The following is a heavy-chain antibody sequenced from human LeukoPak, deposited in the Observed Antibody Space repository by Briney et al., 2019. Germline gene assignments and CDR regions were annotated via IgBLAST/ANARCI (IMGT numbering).Heavy chain of an antibody. V-gene: IGHV3-30*03. CDR2: ISYDGSKK. J-gene: IGHJ4*02. Sequence: GGSLTLSCAASGFTFSSYSMNGVRQAPGKGLEWVAFISYDGSKKYYADSVKGRFTISRDNSKNTLYRQMTSLRAEDTAVYYCARDEAGSFGYWGQGTLVTVSS. CDR3: ARDEAGSFGY. D-gene: IGHD1-26*01. CDR1: GFTFSSYS.